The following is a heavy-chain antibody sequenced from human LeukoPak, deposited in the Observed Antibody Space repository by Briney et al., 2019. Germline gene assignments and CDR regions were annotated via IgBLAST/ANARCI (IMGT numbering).Heavy chain of an antibody. D-gene: IGHD3-10*01. J-gene: IGHJ4*02. Sequence: SGPTLVKPTETLTLTCTFSGFSLSTSGEGVSWIRQPPGKALEWLAIIFWTNDKRYSPSLQSRLTITKDTSKNQVVLTMSNMDPMDTATYYCVYRPSFGSGITDWGQGVLVTVSS. CDR2: IFWTNDK. CDR1: GFSLSTSGEG. CDR3: VYRPSFGSGITD. V-gene: IGHV2-5*01.